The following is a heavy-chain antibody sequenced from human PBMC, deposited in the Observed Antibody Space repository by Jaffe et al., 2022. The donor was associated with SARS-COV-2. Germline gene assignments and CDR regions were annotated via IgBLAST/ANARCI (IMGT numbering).Heavy chain of an antibody. V-gene: IGHV3-7*01. D-gene: IGHD3-22*01. Sequence: EVQLVESGGGLVQPGGSLRLSCAASGFTFRNFWMSWVRQAPGKGLEWVANIKPDGSEEYYVDSVKGRFTISRDNAKNSLYLQMDSLRVEDTAVYYCCSGYFYRNRVFDYWGQGTLVTVSS. CDR1: GFTFRNFW. CDR2: IKPDGSEE. CDR3: CSGYFYRNRVFDY. J-gene: IGHJ4*02.